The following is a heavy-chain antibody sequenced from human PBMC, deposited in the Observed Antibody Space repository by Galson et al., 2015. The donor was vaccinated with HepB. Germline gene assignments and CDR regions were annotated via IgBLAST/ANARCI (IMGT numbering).Heavy chain of an antibody. V-gene: IGHV1-18*01. D-gene: IGHD3-22*01. CDR3: ARANITVMITVITGHDAFDV. Sequence: QSGAEVKKPGASVKVSCKAFGYTFISYCISWVRQAPGQSLEWMGWISADNGHINYAQNFQGRVTMTTDTSTNTGYMELRSLKSDDTAMYYCARANITVMITVITGHDAFDVWGQGTMVTVSS. J-gene: IGHJ3*01. CDR2: ISADNGHI. CDR1: GYTFISYC.